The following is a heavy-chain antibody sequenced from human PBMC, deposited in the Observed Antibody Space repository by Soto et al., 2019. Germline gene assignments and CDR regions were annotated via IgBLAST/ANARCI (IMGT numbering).Heavy chain of an antibody. CDR1: GGSISSYY. D-gene: IGHD3-22*01. Sequence: SETLSLTCTVSGGSISSYYWSWIRQPPGKGLEWIGYIYYSGSTNYNPSLKSRVTISVDTSKNQFSLKLSPVTAADTAVYYCAALEYYDSSGYYPFDYWGQGTLVTVSS. J-gene: IGHJ4*02. CDR3: AALEYYDSSGYYPFDY. V-gene: IGHV4-59*01. CDR2: IYYSGST.